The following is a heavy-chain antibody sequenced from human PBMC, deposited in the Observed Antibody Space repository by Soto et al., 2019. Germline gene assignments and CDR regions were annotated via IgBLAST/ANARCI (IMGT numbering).Heavy chain of an antibody. Sequence: LSLTCSVSGGSISGSYWSWIRQSPGKGLEWLGYVYYTGSTNYSPSLRSRVSISVDTSKNQFSLKLSSVTAADTAVYYCARELLGYCSGGSCSYGMDVWGQGTTVTVSS. J-gene: IGHJ6*02. V-gene: IGHV4-59*01. CDR2: VYYTGST. D-gene: IGHD2-15*01. CDR1: GGSISGSY. CDR3: ARELLGYCSGGSCSYGMDV.